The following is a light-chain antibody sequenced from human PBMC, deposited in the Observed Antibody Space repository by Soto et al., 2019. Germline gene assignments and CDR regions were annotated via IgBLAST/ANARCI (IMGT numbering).Light chain of an antibody. J-gene: IGKJ1*01. CDR2: VAS. CDR1: QSVNQK. Sequence: VLTQSPATLSVSPGERATLSCRASQSVNQKLGWYQQKPGQAPRLLIYVASYRATGIPARFSGSGSGTEYTLTISNLQAEDFAVYYCQQRSNWPRTFGQGTKVEIK. CDR3: QQRSNWPRT. V-gene: IGKV3-15*01.